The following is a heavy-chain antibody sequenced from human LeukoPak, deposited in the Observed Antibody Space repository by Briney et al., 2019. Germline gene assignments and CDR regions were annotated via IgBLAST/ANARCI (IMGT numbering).Heavy chain of an antibody. V-gene: IGHV4-34*01. CDR3: ARGYGSGSYYKY. CDR1: GGSFSGYY. CDR2: INKSGNT. Sequence: SETLSLTCAVSGGSFSGYYWGWVRQPPGKGLEWIGEINKSGNTDYNPSLKGRVTVSLDASKNQFSLSLTAVTAADTAVYYCARGYGSGSYYKYWGQGTLATVSS. J-gene: IGHJ4*02. D-gene: IGHD3-10*01.